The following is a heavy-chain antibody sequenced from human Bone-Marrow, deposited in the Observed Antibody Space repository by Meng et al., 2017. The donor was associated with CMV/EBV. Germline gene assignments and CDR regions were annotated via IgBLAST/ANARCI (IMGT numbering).Heavy chain of an antibody. Sequence: SETLSLTCTVSGYSISSGYYWGWIRQPPGKGLEWIGSIYHSGSTYYNPSLKSRVTISVDTSKNQFSLKLSSVTAADTAVYYCARGRLSRYCSSTSCYTRGAFDIWGQGTRVTVSS. J-gene: IGHJ3*02. D-gene: IGHD2-2*02. CDR3: ARGRLSRYCSSTSCYTRGAFDI. CDR1: GYSISSGYY. V-gene: IGHV4-38-2*02. CDR2: IYHSGST.